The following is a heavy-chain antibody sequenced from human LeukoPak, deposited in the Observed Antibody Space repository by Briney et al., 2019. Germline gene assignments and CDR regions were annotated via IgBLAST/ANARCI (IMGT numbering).Heavy chain of an antibody. CDR2: IYYSGST. CDR3: AKMRGSGWYRGIDY. CDR1: GYSISSNNW. Sequence: KSSETLSLTCAVSGYSISSNNWWGWIRQPPGKGLEWIGYIYYSGSTYYNPSLKSRVTMSVDTSKNQLSLKLSSVTAVDTAVYYCAKMRGSGWYRGIDYWGQGTLVTVSS. D-gene: IGHD6-13*01. V-gene: IGHV4-28*01. J-gene: IGHJ4*02.